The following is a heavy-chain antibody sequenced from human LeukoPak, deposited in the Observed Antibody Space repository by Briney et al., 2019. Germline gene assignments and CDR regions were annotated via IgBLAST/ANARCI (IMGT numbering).Heavy chain of an antibody. CDR2: AFQTGTT. J-gene: IGHJ3*02. V-gene: IGHV4-30-2*01. D-gene: IGHD3-22*01. CDR1: GGSVTHGGLS. CDR3: SSGYPI. Sequence: SQTLSLTCVVSGGSVTHGGLSWTWIRQPPGKALEWIGYAFQTGTTKYNPSLKGRVTISVDKSKNQFSLRLTSVTAADTAVYFYSSGYPIWGQGTMVTVSS.